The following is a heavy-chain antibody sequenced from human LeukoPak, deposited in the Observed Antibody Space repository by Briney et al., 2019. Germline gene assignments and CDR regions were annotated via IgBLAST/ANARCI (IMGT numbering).Heavy chain of an antibody. CDR3: ARSPTYYYDSSGPLIFQH. Sequence: PGGSLRLSCAASGFTFSSYSMNWVRQAPGKGLEWVSSISSSSSYIYYADSVKGRFTISRDNAKNSLYLQMNSLRAEDTAVYYCARSPTYYYDSSGPLIFQHWGQGTLVTVSS. D-gene: IGHD3-22*01. CDR1: GFTFSSYS. V-gene: IGHV3-21*04. CDR2: ISSSSSYI. J-gene: IGHJ1*01.